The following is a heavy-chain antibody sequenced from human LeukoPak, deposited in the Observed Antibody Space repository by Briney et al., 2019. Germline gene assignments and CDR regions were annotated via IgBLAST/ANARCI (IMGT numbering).Heavy chain of an antibody. Sequence: GGSLRLSCTASGFTFSSYAMNWVRQAPGKGLEWVSVINVLGGNKYYADSVKGRFTISRDDSENTLFLQMNSLRAEDTAIYYCVKMMSVVATPFDYWGQGTLVTVSS. CDR2: INVLGGNK. D-gene: IGHD4-23*01. CDR3: VKMMSVVATPFDY. J-gene: IGHJ4*02. CDR1: GFTFSSYA. V-gene: IGHV3-23*01.